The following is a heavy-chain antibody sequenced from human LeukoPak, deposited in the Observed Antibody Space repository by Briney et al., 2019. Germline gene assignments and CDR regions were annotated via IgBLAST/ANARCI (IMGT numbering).Heavy chain of an antibody. D-gene: IGHD3-22*01. J-gene: IGHJ5*02. V-gene: IGHV3-23*01. CDR2: ISGSGGST. Sequence: GGSLRLSCAASGFTFSSYAMSWVRQAPGKGLEWVSAISGSGGSTYYADSVKGRFTISRDNSKNTLYLQMNSLRAEDTAVYYCARTRYDYYDSSGFDPWGQGTLVTVSS. CDR3: ARTRYDYYDSSGFDP. CDR1: GFTFSSYA.